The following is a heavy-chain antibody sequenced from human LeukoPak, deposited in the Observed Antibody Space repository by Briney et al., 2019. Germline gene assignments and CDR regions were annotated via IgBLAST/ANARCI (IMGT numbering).Heavy chain of an antibody. V-gene: IGHV3-23*01. CDR2: ISGSGGST. CDR3: AKDGGGYYPYYYYYMDV. D-gene: IGHD3-22*01. J-gene: IGHJ6*03. Sequence: GGSLRLSCAASGFTFSSYAMSWVRQAPGKGLEWVSAISGSGGSTYYADSVKGRFTISRDNSKNTLYLQMNSLRAEDTAVYYCAKDGGGYYPYYYYYMDVWGKGTTVTISS. CDR1: GFTFSSYA.